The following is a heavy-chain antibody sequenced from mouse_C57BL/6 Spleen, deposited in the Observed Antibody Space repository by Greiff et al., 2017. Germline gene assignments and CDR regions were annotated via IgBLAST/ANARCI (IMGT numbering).Heavy chain of an antibody. CDR3: ARHPYAFDY. Sequence: VQLQQSGPELVKPGASVTIPCKASGYTFTDYNMDWVKQSPGKSLEWIGDINPNNGGTIYNQTFKGKATLTVDKSSSTAYMEHRSLTSEDTAVYYCARHPYAFDYWGQGTTLTVSS. CDR1: GYTFTDYN. D-gene: IGHD2-12*01. CDR2: INPNNGGT. V-gene: IGHV1-18*01. J-gene: IGHJ2*01.